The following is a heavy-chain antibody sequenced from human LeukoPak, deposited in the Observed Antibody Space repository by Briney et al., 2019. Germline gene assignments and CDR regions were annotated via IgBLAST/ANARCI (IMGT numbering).Heavy chain of an antibody. V-gene: IGHV3-23*01. CDR2: ISGTGRNT. CDR1: GFTFSNYA. Sequence: SGGSLRLSCAASGFTFSNYAMTWVRQAPGKGLEWVSIISGTGRNTYSADSVKGRFTISRDNSKSTLYLQMNNLRADDTAVYYCAKCLDYSTSSPFDYWGQGTLVTVSS. J-gene: IGHJ4*02. CDR3: AKCLDYSTSSPFDY. D-gene: IGHD3-16*01.